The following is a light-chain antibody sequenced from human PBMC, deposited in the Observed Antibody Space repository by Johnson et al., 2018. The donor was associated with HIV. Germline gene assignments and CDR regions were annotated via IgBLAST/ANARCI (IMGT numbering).Light chain of an antibody. J-gene: IGLJ1*01. CDR1: NSNIGTYY. V-gene: IGLV1-51*02. CDR2: KNN. Sequence: QSVLTQPPSVSAAPGQKVTISCSGTNSNIGTYYVSWYQVVPGTAPKLLIYKNNERPSGIPDRFSGSKSGTSATLGITGLQTGDEADYYCGTWDSSLSAYVFGTGTKVTVL. CDR3: GTWDSSLSAYV.